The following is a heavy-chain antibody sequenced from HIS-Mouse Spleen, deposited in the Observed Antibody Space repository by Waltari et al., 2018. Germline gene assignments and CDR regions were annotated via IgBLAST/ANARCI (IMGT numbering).Heavy chain of an antibody. V-gene: IGHV4-59*08. CDR2: IYYSGST. CDR3: ARHDYGGKDY. Sequence: QVQLQESGPGLVKPSETLSLTCTAPGGSISSYYWSWIRQPPGKGLEWIGYIYYSGSTNYNPSLKSRVTISVDTSKNQFSLKLSSVTAADTAVYYCARHDYGGKDYWGQGTLVTVSS. CDR1: GGSISSYY. D-gene: IGHD4-17*01. J-gene: IGHJ4*02.